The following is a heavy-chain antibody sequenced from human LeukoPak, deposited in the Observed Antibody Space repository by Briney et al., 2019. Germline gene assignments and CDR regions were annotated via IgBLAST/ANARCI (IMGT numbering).Heavy chain of an antibody. CDR1: GFTFSSYA. V-gene: IGHV3-23*01. Sequence: PGGSLRLSCAASGFTFSSYAMSWLRQAPGKGLEWVSAISGSGGSTYYADSVKGRFTISRDNSKNTLYLQMNSLRAEDTAVYYCAKGPSLQLVRNYFDYWGQGTLVTVSS. J-gene: IGHJ4*02. D-gene: IGHD6-13*01. CDR2: ISGSGGST. CDR3: AKGPSLQLVRNYFDY.